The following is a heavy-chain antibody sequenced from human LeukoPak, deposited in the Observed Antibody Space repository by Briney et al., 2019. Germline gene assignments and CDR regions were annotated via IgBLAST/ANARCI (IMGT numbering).Heavy chain of an antibody. J-gene: IGHJ4*02. V-gene: IGHV1-69*05. Sequence: GASVKVSCKASGGTFSSYAISWVRQAPGQGLEWMGGIIPIFGTANYAQKFQGRVTITTDESTSTAYMELSSLRSEDTAVYYCARGPPGGSSWYDEGFDYWGQGTLVTVSS. CDR3: ARGPPGGSSWYDEGFDY. CDR2: IIPIFGTA. CDR1: GGTFSSYA. D-gene: IGHD6-13*01.